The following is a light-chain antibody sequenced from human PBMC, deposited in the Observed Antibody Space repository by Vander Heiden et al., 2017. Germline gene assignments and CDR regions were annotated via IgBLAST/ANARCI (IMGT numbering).Light chain of an antibody. Sequence: QSVLTQPPSVSGAPGQRVTIACTGGSSNIGAGYAVNWYQQLPGKAPRLLVYGNSNRPSGIPDRFSGSKSGTSASLAISGLQSEDEADYYCQSYDSSLRGSLFGGGTKVTVL. CDR2: GNS. CDR1: SSNIGAGYA. V-gene: IGLV1-40*01. CDR3: QSYDSSLRGSL. J-gene: IGLJ3*02.